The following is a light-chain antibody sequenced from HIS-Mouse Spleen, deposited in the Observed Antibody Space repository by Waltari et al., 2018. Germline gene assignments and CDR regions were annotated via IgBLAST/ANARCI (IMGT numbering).Light chain of an antibody. Sequence: QSVLTQPPSASGTPGQRVPISCSGSSSNIGSNTVNWYQQLPGTAPKLLIYSNKQRPAGVPDRFSGSKSGTSASLAISGLQSEDEAEYYCAAWDDSLNGVVFGGGTKLTVL. J-gene: IGLJ2*01. CDR2: SNK. CDR1: SSNIGSNT. V-gene: IGLV1-44*01. CDR3: AAWDDSLNGVV.